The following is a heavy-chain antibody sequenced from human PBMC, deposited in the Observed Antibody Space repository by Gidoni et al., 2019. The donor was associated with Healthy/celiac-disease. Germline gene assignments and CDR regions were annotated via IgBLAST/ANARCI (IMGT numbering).Heavy chain of an antibody. D-gene: IGHD2-15*01. CDR3: AKSKDIVVVVAATQGGFADY. J-gene: IGHJ4*02. CDR1: GFTFSSYA. V-gene: IGHV3-23*01. CDR2: ISGSGGST. Sequence: EVQLLESGGGLVQPGGSLRLSCAASGFTFSSYAMSWVRQAPGKGLEWVSAISGSGGSTYYADSVKGRFTISRDNSKNTLYLQMNSLRAEDTAVYYCAKSKDIVVVVAATQGGFADYWGQGTLVTVSS.